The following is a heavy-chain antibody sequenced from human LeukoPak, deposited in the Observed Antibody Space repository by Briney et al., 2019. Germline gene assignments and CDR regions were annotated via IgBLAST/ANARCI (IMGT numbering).Heavy chain of an antibody. CDR3: AKDMRRGRTSQSDAFDI. D-gene: IGHD2-2*01. V-gene: IGHV3-9*01. CDR2: ISWNSGSI. Sequence: GGSLRLSCAASGFTFDDYAIHWVRQAPGKGLEWVSGISWNSGSIGYADSVKGRFTISRDNAKNSLYLQMNSLRAEDTALYYCAKDMRRGRTSQSDAFDIWGQGTMVTVSS. J-gene: IGHJ3*02. CDR1: GFTFDDYA.